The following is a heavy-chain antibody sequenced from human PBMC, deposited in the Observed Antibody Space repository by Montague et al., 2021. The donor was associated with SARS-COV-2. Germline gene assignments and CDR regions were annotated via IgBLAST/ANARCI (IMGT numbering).Heavy chain of an antibody. V-gene: IGHV3-74*01. CDR1: EFTFTNYW. CDR3: VRGAGWLLAATPYFDF. Sequence: SLRLSCAASEFTFTNYWMHWVRQVPGKGLVWVSRVGRLGSDPTYADSVKGRFTISRDNAKNTLYLQMSSLRAEDTAVHYCVRGAGWLLAATPYFDFGGQGTLVTVSS. D-gene: IGHD2-15*01. J-gene: IGHJ4*02. CDR2: VGRLGSDP.